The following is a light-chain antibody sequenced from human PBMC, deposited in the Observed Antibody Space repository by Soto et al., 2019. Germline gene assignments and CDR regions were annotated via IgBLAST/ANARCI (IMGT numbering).Light chain of an antibody. V-gene: IGKV3-11*01. CDR1: QRLSGY. CDR3: QQRGSPTWT. CDR2: DVS. Sequence: DILLTQSPASLSLFPGERATLSCRASQRLSGYIAWYQQKPGQAPRLVLYDVSTRAFGVPARFSGSGSGTEFTLTISNLEPDDFAVYHCQQRGSPTWTFGEGTKLEIK. J-gene: IGKJ1*01.